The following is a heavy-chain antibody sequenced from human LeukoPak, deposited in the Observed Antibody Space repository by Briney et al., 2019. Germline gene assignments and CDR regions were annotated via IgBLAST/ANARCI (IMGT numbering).Heavy chain of an antibody. CDR1: GFPFSSYS. Sequence: GGSLRLSCAASGFPFSSYSMKWVRQAPGRGLEWVSSISSSSSYIYYADSVKGRFTISRDNAKNSLYLQMNSLRAEDTAVYYCAREELVQAARGGDAFDIWGQGTMVTVSS. CDR2: ISSSSSYI. D-gene: IGHD2-2*01. V-gene: IGHV3-21*01. CDR3: AREELVQAARGGDAFDI. J-gene: IGHJ3*02.